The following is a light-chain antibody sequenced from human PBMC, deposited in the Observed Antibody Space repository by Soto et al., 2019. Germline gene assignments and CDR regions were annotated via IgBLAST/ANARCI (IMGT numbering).Light chain of an antibody. CDR2: EVS. CDR1: SSDVGGYNY. J-gene: IGLJ1*01. Sequence: QSALTQPPSASGSPGQSVTISCTGTSSDVGGYNYVSWYQQHPGKAPKLMIYEVSKRPSGVPDRFSGSKSGNTASLTVSGLQAEDEADSYCSPYAGSNTVFGTGTKATVL. V-gene: IGLV2-8*01. CDR3: SPYAGSNTV.